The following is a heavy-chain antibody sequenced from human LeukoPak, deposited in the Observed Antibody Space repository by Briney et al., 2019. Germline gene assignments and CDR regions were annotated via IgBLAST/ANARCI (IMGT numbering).Heavy chain of an antibody. CDR2: ISYDGSNK. CDR1: GFTFSSYA. J-gene: IGHJ4*02. CDR3: AKDWGKVPDY. Sequence: GRSLRLSCAASGFTFSSYAMHWVRQAPGKGLEWVAFISYDGSNKYYADSVKGRFTISRDNSKNTLYLQMNSLRAEDTAVYYCAKDWGKVPDYWGQGTLVTVSS. D-gene: IGHD3-16*01. V-gene: IGHV3-30*04.